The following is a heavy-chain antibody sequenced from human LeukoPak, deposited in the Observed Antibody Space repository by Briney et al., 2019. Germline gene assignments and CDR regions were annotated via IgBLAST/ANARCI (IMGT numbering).Heavy chain of an antibody. D-gene: IGHD6-19*01. J-gene: IGHJ4*02. CDR1: GGSISSYY. V-gene: IGHV3-21*01. CDR3: ARVRAVAGTFDY. Sequence: ETLSLTCTVSGGSISSYYWSWIRQPPGKGLEWVSSISSSSSYIYYADSVKGRFTISRDNAKNSLYLQMNSLRAEDTAVYYCARVRAVAGTFDYWGQGTLVTVSS. CDR2: ISSSSSYI.